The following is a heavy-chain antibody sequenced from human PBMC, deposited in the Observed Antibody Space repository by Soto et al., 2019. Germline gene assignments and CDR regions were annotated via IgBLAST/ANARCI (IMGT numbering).Heavy chain of an antibody. CDR2: IYSRGNT. Sequence: QVQLQESGPGLVKPSQTLSLTCTVSSGSINSGLYYWTWIRQHPEKGLVWIGDIYSRGNTYYTPSLKIGVDRAVDTSKNQFSRRVSSVTAADTAVYYCARARSGSYFVLEYWCQGAQVTVSP. J-gene: IGHJ4*02. V-gene: IGHV4-31*03. CDR1: SGSINSGLYY. CDR3: ARARSGSYFVLEY. D-gene: IGHD3-10*01.